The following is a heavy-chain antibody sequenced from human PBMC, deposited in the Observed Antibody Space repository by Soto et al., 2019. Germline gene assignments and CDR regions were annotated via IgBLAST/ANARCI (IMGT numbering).Heavy chain of an antibody. Sequence: SETLSLTCTVSGASITGSSYWSWIRQPAGKGLEWIGRFSLSGTTNYNPSLRGRVTMSADVSKNQFSLRLTSVNAADTALYYCARGMTPLGAPAWYYFDSWGQGTLVTVSS. CDR2: FSLSGTT. CDR3: ARGMTPLGAPAWYYFDS. CDR1: GASITGSSY. D-gene: IGHD2-15*01. V-gene: IGHV4-4*07. J-gene: IGHJ4*02.